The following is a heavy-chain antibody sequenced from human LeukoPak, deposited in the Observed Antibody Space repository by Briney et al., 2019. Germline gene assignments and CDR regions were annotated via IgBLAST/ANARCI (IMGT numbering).Heavy chain of an antibody. CDR1: GFTFSTYS. J-gene: IGHJ4*02. CDR3: ARDGGYSGYDADC. V-gene: IGHV3-48*01. D-gene: IGHD5-12*01. Sequence: GGSLRLSCAASGFTFSTYSRKGVRQAPGKGLEWVSYISDSSAMYYADSVRGRFTISRENDKNSLFLQMNSLRAEDTAVYYCARDGGYSGYDADCWGQGTLVTVSS. CDR2: ISDSSAM.